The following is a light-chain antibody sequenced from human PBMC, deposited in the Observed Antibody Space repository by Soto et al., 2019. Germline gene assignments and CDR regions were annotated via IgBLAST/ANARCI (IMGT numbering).Light chain of an antibody. CDR2: GNS. CDR3: SSYAGSNNFV. Sequence: QLVLTQPPSVSGAPGQRVTISCTGSSSNIGAGYDVHWYQQLPGTAPKLLIYGNSNRPSGVPDRFSGSKSSNTASLTVSGLQAEDEADYYCSSYAGSNNFVFGTGTKLTVL. J-gene: IGLJ1*01. CDR1: SSNIGAGYD. V-gene: IGLV1-40*01.